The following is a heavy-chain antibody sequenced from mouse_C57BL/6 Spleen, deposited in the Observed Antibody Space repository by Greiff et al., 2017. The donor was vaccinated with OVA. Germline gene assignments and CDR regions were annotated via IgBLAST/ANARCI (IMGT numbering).Heavy chain of an antibody. V-gene: IGHV1-50*01. D-gene: IGHD3-2*02. CDR1: GYTFTSYW. Sequence: VQLQQPGAELVKPGASVKLSCKASGYTFTSYWMQWVKQRPGQGLEWIGEIDPSDSNTNYNQKFKGKATLTVDTSSSTAYMQLSSLTSEDSAVYYCATPDSSGYSFAYWGQGTLVTVSA. CDR2: IDPSDSNT. J-gene: IGHJ3*01. CDR3: ATPDSSGYSFAY.